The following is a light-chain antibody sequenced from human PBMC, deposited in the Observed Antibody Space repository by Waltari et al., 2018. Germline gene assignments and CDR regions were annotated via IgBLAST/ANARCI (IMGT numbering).Light chain of an antibody. J-gene: IGKJ1*01. V-gene: IGKV2-30*02. CDR3: MQGTHWPRT. CDR1: QSLVHSHGNTY. CDR2: KVS. Sequence: VVMNQSPLSLPVTLGQPASISCRSSQSLVHSHGNTYLNWLKQRPGQSPRRLISKVSYRDSGIPERFSGSGSGTDFTLKISRVEAEDVGVYYCMQGTHWPRTFGQGTKVEIK.